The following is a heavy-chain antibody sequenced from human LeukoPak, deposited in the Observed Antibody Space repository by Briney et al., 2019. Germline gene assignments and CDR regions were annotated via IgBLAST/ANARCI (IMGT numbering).Heavy chain of an antibody. CDR1: GFTFSSYA. Sequence: GGSLRLSCSASGFTFSSYAMHWVRQAPGKGLEYVSAISSNGGSTYYADSVRGRFTISRDNSKNTLYLQMSSLRAEDTAVYHCVKDRRGSSGVGYFDYWGQGTLVTVSS. J-gene: IGHJ4*02. V-gene: IGHV3-64D*06. CDR3: VKDRRGSSGVGYFDY. D-gene: IGHD6-6*01. CDR2: ISSNGGST.